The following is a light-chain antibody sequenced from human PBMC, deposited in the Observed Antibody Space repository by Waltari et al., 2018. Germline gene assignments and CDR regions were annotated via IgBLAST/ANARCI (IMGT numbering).Light chain of an antibody. CDR2: EKK. J-gene: IGLJ3*02. CDR3: GTWDSGLSGGV. V-gene: IGLV1-51*02. Sequence: QSVLTQPPSVSAAPGQKVTISCSGSSFNIGNNYVSWYHQVPGTAPKLLIYEKKSRPSGIPDRFSGSKSGTSATLGITGLQTGDEADYYCGTWDSGLSGGVFGGGTKLTVL. CDR1: SFNIGNNY.